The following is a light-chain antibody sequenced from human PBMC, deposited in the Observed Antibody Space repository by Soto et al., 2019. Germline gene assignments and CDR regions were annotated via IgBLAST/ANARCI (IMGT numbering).Light chain of an antibody. J-gene: IGLJ1*01. Sequence: ITISCTGTSSDVGGYNYVSWYQQHPGKAPKLMIYDVSNRPSGVSNRFSGSKSGNTASLTISGLQAEDEADYYCSSYTSSSTPYVFGTGTKVTVL. CDR1: SSDVGGYNY. CDR2: DVS. CDR3: SSYTSSSTPYV. V-gene: IGLV2-14*04.